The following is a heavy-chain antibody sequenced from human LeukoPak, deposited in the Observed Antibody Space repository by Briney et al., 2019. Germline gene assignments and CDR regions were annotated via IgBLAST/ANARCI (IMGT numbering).Heavy chain of an antibody. Sequence: PSETLSLTCTVPGGSISSYYWSWIRQPPGEGLEWIGYIYYSGSTNYNPSLKSRVTISVDTSKNQFSLKLSSVTAADTAVYYCARVFLEWQYDYWGQGTLVTVSS. CDR1: GGSISSYY. J-gene: IGHJ4*02. D-gene: IGHD3-3*01. CDR3: ARVFLEWQYDY. V-gene: IGHV4-59*08. CDR2: IYYSGST.